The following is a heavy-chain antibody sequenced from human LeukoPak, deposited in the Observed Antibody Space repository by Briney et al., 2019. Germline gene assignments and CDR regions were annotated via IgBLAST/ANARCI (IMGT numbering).Heavy chain of an antibody. CDR3: ARDKWNPGY. CDR2: IKGDGSEK. CDR1: GFTFSSYW. J-gene: IGHJ4*02. D-gene: IGHD1-20*01. V-gene: IGHV3-7*01. Sequence: PGGSLRLSCAASGFTFSSYWMTWVRQAPGKGLEWVANIKGDGSEKNYVDSVEGRFTVSRDNAKNSLYLQMNSLRVEDTGVYYCARDKWNPGYWGQGTLVTVSS.